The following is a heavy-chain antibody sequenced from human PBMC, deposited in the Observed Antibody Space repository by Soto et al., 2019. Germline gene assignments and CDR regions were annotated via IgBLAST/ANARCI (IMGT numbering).Heavy chain of an antibody. CDR1: GGSISGYY. CDR2: IYYSGST. V-gene: IGHV4-59*08. D-gene: IGHD6-13*01. Sequence: SETLSLTCTVSGGSISGYYWSWLRQPPGKGLEWIGYIYYSGSTYYNPSLRSRVTISVDTSKNQFSLKLSSVTAADTAVYYCARAGDIAAAGGPYYYYGMDVWGQGTTVTVSS. J-gene: IGHJ6*02. CDR3: ARAGDIAAAGGPYYYYGMDV.